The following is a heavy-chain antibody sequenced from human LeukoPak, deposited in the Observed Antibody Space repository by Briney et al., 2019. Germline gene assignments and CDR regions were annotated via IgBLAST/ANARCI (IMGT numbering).Heavy chain of an antibody. D-gene: IGHD3-22*01. CDR2: ISGSGGST. J-gene: IGHJ4*02. CDR3: AKDAPYYDSSGYYPFGYFDY. Sequence: GGSLRLSCAASGFTFSSYAMSWVRQAPGKGLEWVSAISGSGGSTYYADSVKGRFTISRDNSKNTLYLQMNSLRAEDTAVYYCAKDAPYYDSSGYYPFGYFDYWGQGTLVTVSS. CDR1: GFTFSSYA. V-gene: IGHV3-23*01.